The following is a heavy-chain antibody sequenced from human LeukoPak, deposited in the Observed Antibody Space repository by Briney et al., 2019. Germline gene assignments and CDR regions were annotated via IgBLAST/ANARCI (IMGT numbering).Heavy chain of an antibody. J-gene: IGHJ4*02. CDR3: ARDHYYDSSGYDY. CDR2: IWYDGSNK. CDR1: GFTFSSYG. V-gene: IGHV3-33*01. Sequence: PGGSLGLSCAASGFTFSSYGMHWVRQAPGQGLGWEAVIWYDGSNKYYADSVKGRFTISRYNSKNTPYLQMNSLRAEDTAVYYCARDHYYDSSGYDYWGQGTLVTVSS. D-gene: IGHD3-22*01.